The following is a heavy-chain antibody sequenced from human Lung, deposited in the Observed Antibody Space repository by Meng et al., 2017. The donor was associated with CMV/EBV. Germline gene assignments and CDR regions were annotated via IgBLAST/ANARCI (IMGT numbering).Heavy chain of an antibody. CDR2: ISSTGNII. CDR1: GFIFDTYE. CDR3: ARDGYCSSPDCYLPGRYFDH. V-gene: IGHV3-48*03. D-gene: IGHD2-2*03. Sequence: SCAASGFIFDTYEMNWVRQAPGKGLEWVSYISSTGNIIYYAESLKGRFTISRDNARNSMYLQMNSLRVEDTAVYYCARDGYCSSPDCYLPGRYFDHXRQGALVTVSS. J-gene: IGHJ4*02.